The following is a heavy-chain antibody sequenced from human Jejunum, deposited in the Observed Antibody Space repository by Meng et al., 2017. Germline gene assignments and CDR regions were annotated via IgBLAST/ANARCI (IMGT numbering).Heavy chain of an antibody. CDR1: GFTFFNYW. CDR3: VRDYSGYTHEFDY. V-gene: IGHV3-74*01. Sequence: EVQLVESGGGLVQLGGSLRLSCSASGFTFFNYWMHWVRQAPGKGLVWVSRIDTAGSGTSYADSVKGRFTISRDNAKNTLYLQMNSLRAEDTAVYYCVRDYSGYTHEFDYWGLGTLVTVSS. D-gene: IGHD5-24*01. CDR2: IDTAGSGT. J-gene: IGHJ4*02.